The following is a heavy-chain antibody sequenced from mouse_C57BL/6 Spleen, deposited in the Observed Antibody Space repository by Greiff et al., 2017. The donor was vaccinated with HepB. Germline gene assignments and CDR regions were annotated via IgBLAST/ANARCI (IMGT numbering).Heavy chain of an antibody. Sequence: EVQLQQSGPELVKPGASVKIPCKASGYTFTDYNMDWVKQSHGKSLEWIGDINPNNGGTIYNQKFKGKATLTVDKSSSTAYMELRSLTSEDTAVYYCARGEAQATRFAYWGQGTLVTVSA. CDR3: ARGEAQATRFAY. D-gene: IGHD3-2*02. J-gene: IGHJ3*01. CDR1: GYTFTDYN. V-gene: IGHV1-18*01. CDR2: INPNNGGT.